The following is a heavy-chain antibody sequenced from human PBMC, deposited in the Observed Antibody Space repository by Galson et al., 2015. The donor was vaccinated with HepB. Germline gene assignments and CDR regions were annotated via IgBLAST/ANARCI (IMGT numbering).Heavy chain of an antibody. CDR2: MYPGDSDT. J-gene: IGHJ5*02. Sequence: QSGDSVEKPGESLKVSWQSSGYSFAKYWIAWVRQVPGKGPEWMGVMYPGDSDTRYSPSFQGQVTISVAKSISTACLQWSSLKASDSAISYCARKSSSWYGWFDPWGQGTLVTVSS. V-gene: IGHV5-51*03. D-gene: IGHD6-13*01. CDR1: GYSFAKYW. CDR3: ARKSSSWYGWFDP.